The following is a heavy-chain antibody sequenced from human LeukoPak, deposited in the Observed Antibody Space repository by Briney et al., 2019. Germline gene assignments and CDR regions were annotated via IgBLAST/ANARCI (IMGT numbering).Heavy chain of an antibody. Sequence: SQTLSLTCAVSGGSISSGGYSWSWIRQPPGKGLEWIGYIYYSGSTNYNPSLKSRVTISVDTSKNQFSLKLSSVTAADTAIYYCARGGYYGSGNDFRFDPWGQGTLVTVSS. CDR1: GGSISSGGYS. D-gene: IGHD3-10*01. V-gene: IGHV4-30-4*07. J-gene: IGHJ5*02. CDR2: IYYSGST. CDR3: ARGGYYGSGNDFRFDP.